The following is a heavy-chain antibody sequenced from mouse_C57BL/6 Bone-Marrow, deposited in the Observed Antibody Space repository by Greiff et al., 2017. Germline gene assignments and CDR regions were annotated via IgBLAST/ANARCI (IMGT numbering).Heavy chain of an antibody. Sequence: EVKLVESEGGLVQPGSSMKLSCTASGFTFSDYYMAWVRQVPEKGLEWVANINYDGSSTYYLDSLKIRFIISRDNAKNILYLQMSSRKSEDTATYYCARIYYDYDGVWDYWGQGTSVTGSS. V-gene: IGHV5-16*01. CDR2: INYDGSST. CDR1: GFTFSDYY. D-gene: IGHD2-4*01. CDR3: ARIYYDYDGVWDY. J-gene: IGHJ4*01.